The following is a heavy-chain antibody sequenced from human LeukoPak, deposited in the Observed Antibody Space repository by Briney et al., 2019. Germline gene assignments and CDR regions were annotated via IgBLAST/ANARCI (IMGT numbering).Heavy chain of an antibody. Sequence: SVKVSCKASGGAFSSYAISWVRQAPGQGLEWMGGIIPIFGTANYAQKFQGRVTITTDESTSTAYMELSSLRSEETAVYYCASHEGRYGGNSYWGQGTLVTVSS. J-gene: IGHJ4*02. V-gene: IGHV1-69*05. CDR3: ASHEGRYGGNSY. CDR1: GGAFSSYA. CDR2: IIPIFGTA. D-gene: IGHD4-23*01.